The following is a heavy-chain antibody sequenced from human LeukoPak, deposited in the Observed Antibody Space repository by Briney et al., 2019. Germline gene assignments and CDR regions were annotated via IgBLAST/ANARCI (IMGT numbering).Heavy chain of an antibody. CDR2: INNGGGAT. D-gene: IGHD3-10*01. J-gene: IGHJ5*02. CDR3: AKRGNENWFDP. V-gene: IGHV3-23*01. Sequence: PGGSLRLSCAASGFTFTSYAMSWVRQAPGKGLEWVSGINNGGGATYYADSVKGRFTISRDNSKNTLYLQMNSLRADDTAVYYCAKRGNENWFDPWGQGTLVTVSS. CDR1: GFTFTSYA.